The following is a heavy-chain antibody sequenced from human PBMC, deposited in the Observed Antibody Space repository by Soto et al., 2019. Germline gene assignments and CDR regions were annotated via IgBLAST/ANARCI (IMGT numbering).Heavy chain of an antibody. J-gene: IGHJ6*02. CDR1: GFPFSSYT. D-gene: IGHD2-2*01. Sequence: GGSLRLSCTASGFPFSSYTMHWLRRAPGKGLEWVGIISFDGSSKYYADSLKGRIIISRDNSKNRLYLQMNSLRPDDTAIYYCARDTVTSFTPYHGCYYYGMDVWGQGTTVTVSS. V-gene: IGHV3-30-3*01. CDR2: ISFDGSSK. CDR3: ARDTVTSFTPYHGCYYYGMDV.